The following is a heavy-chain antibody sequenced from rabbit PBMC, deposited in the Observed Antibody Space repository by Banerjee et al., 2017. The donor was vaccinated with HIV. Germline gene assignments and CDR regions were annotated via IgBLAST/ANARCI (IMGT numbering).Heavy chain of an antibody. J-gene: IGHJ4*01. CDR2: IDAGSSGST. D-gene: IGHD4-2*01. CDR3: ARGSAYAGAGYAL. V-gene: IGHV1S45*01. Sequence: QEQLEESGGDLVKPGASLTLTCTASGFSFSNSYYMCWVRQAPGKGLEWIACIDAGSSGSTYYASWAKGRFTISKTSSTTVALQMTSLTAADTATYFCARGSAYAGAGYALWGPGTLVTVS. CDR1: GFSFSNSYY.